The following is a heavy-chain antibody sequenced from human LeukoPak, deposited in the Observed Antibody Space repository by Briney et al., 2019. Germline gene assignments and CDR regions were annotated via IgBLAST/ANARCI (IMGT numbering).Heavy chain of an antibody. J-gene: IGHJ4*02. CDR1: SVSFSKNF. CDR3: ARMPRLLTKYYFDL. D-gene: IGHD1-1*01. Sequence: SETLSLTCGVYSVSFSKNFWAWIRQPPGKGLEWIGEINPGGSANYNPSLQSRVTISLGTSTTHFSLNLTSVTAADTAVYYCARMPRLLTKYYFDLWGQGTLVTVSS. V-gene: IGHV4-34*01. CDR2: INPGGSA.